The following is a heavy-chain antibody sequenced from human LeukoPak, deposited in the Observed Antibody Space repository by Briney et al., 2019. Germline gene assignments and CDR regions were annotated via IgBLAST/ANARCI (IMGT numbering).Heavy chain of an antibody. J-gene: IGHJ1*01. CDR3: ARCGYSSSWSSAEYFQH. V-gene: IGHV4-59*08. Sequence: SETLSLTCTVSGGSISSYYWSWIRQPPGKGLEWIGYIYYSGSTNYNPSLKSRVTISVDTSKNQFSLKLSSVTAADTAVYYCARCGYSSSWSSAEYFQHWGQGTLATVSS. CDR2: IYYSGST. CDR1: GGSISSYY. D-gene: IGHD6-13*01.